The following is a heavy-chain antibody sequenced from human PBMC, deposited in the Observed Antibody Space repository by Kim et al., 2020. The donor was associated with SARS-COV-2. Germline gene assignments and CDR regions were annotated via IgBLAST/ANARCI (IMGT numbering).Heavy chain of an antibody. CDR3: AKDMVRKWLVRGYFDY. CDR2: ISWNSGSI. J-gene: IGHJ4*02. D-gene: IGHD6-19*01. Sequence: GGSLRLSCAASGFTFDDYAMHWVRQAPGKGLEWVSGISWNSGSIGYADSVKGRFTISRDNAKNSLYLQMNSLRAEDTALYYCAKDMVRKWLVRGYFDYWGQGTLVTVSS. V-gene: IGHV3-9*01. CDR1: GFTFDDYA.